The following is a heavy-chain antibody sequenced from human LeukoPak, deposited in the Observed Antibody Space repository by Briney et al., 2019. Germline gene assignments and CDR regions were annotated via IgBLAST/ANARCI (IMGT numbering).Heavy chain of an antibody. V-gene: IGHV3-21*01. D-gene: IGHD3-10*01. CDR1: GFTFSSCS. J-gene: IGHJ4*02. Sequence: GGSLRLSCAASGFTFSSCSMNWVRQAPGKGLEWVSSISSSSSYIYYADSVKGRFTISRDNAKNSLYLQMNSLRAEDTAVYYCARAKNLWFGELLVVDYWGQGTLVTVSS. CDR2: ISSSSSYI. CDR3: ARAKNLWFGELLVVDY.